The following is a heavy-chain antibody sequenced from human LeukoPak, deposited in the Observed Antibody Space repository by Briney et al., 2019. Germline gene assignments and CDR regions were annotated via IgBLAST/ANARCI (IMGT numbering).Heavy chain of an antibody. J-gene: IGHJ3*02. V-gene: IGHV4-39*01. Sequence: PSETLSLTCTVSGGSISSSSYYWGWIRQPPGKGLEWIGSIYYSGSTYYNPSLKSRVTISVDTSKNQFSLKLSSVTAADTAVYYCEVAAPVLDAFDIWGQGTMVTVSS. CDR3: EVAAPVLDAFDI. D-gene: IGHD6-6*01. CDR2: IYYSGST. CDR1: GGSISSSSYY.